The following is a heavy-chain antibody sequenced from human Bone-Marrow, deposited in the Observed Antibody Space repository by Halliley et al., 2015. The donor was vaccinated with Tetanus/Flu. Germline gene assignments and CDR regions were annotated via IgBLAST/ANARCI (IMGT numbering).Heavy chain of an antibody. J-gene: IGHJ5*02. Sequence: SLRLSCAASGFTFSNYWMHWVRQAPGKGLVWVSRINSDGSSTAYADSVKGRFTISRDNAKTTVYLEMSSLRAEDTAMYYCTRPSVGSGPTSWFDPWGQGSLVTVSS. CDR2: INSDGSST. CDR1: GFTFSNYW. V-gene: IGHV3-74*03. D-gene: IGHD1-26*01. CDR3: TRPSVGSGPTSWFDP.